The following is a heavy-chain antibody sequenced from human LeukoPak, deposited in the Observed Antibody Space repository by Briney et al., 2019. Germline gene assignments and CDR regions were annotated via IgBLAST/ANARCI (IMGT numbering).Heavy chain of an antibody. V-gene: IGHV3-64*01. CDR3: AASGYDMDY. CDR2: ISSNGGST. Sequence: PGRSLRLSCAASGFTFSIYAMHWVRQAPGKGLEYVSAISSNGGSTYYANSVKGRFTISRDNSKNTLYLQMGSLRAEDMAVYYCAASGYDMDYWGQGTLVTVSS. J-gene: IGHJ4*02. CDR1: GFTFSIYA. D-gene: IGHD5-12*01.